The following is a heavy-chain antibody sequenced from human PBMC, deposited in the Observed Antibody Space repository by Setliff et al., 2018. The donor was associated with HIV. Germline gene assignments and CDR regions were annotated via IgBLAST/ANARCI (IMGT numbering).Heavy chain of an antibody. CDR3: ARDSPGPQYYYYGMDV. J-gene: IGHJ6*02. Sequence: SETLSLTCTVSGGSISSYYWSWIRQPPGKGLEWIGYIYYSGSTNYNPSLKSRVTISVDTSKNQFSLKLSSVTAADTAVYYCARDSPGPQYYYYGMDVWGQGTTGTSP. CDR1: GGSISSYY. V-gene: IGHV4-59*01. CDR2: IYYSGST.